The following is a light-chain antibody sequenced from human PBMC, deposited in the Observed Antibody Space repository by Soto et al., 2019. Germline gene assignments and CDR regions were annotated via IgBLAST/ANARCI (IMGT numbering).Light chain of an antibody. V-gene: IGLV2-23*03. Sequence: QSALTQPASVSGSPGQSITISCTGTSSDVGSYNLVSWYQQHPGKAPKLMIYEGSNRPSGVSNRFSGSKSGNTASLTISGLQTEDEADYYCCPYAGSSTFSWVFGGGTKLTVL. CDR2: EGS. CDR1: SSDVGSYNL. J-gene: IGLJ3*02. CDR3: CPYAGSSTFSWV.